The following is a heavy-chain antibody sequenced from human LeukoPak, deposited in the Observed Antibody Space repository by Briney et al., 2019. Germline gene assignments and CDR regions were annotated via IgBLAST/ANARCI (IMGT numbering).Heavy chain of an antibody. D-gene: IGHD3-10*02. CDR1: GFTFSTYW. J-gene: IGHJ4*02. Sequence: PGGSLRLSCAASGFTFSTYWMSWVRQAPEKGLEWVVNIKGDGSEQHYVDSVKGRFTISRDNAKNSVYLQMTRLRAEDTDVFYCVNMFTWAAFRGQGTVVTVSS. CDR3: VNMFTWAAF. CDR2: IKGDGSEQ. V-gene: IGHV3-7*05.